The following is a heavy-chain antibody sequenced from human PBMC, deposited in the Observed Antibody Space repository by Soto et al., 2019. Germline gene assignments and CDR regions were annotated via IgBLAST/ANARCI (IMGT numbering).Heavy chain of an antibody. V-gene: IGHV3-33*01. D-gene: IGHD2-21*01. J-gene: IGHJ6*02. CDR1: GFTFSSYG. Sequence: QVQLVESGGGVVQPGRSLRLSCAASGFTFSSYGMHWVRQAPGKGLEWVAVIWYDGSNKYYADSVKGRFTISRDNSKNTLYLPMNSLRAEDKAVYYCARQTGDIDYYYGMDVWGQGTTVTVSS. CDR2: IWYDGSNK. CDR3: ARQTGDIDYYYGMDV.